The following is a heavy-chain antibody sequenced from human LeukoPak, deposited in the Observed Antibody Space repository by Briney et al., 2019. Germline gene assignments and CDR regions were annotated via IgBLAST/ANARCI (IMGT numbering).Heavy chain of an antibody. CDR3: ARESSGWFDY. Sequence: GGSLRLSCAASGFTFSSYWMHWVRQAPGKGLVWVSRINSDGSSTTYADSVKGRFTISRDNAKNTLYLQMNSPRAEDTAVHYCARESSGWFDYWGQGTLVTVSS. D-gene: IGHD6-19*01. J-gene: IGHJ5*01. CDR1: GFTFSSYW. V-gene: IGHV3-74*01. CDR2: INSDGSST.